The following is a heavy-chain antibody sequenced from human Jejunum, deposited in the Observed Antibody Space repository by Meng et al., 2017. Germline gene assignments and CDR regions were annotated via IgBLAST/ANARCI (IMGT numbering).Heavy chain of an antibody. J-gene: IGHJ4*02. CDR3: VLGCITPDF. CDR2: VSGTSGLPI. D-gene: IGHD2-15*01. V-gene: IGHV3-11*01. Sequence: VGCGGGLVMPGGPLRRYCSAYGFNFFDRQMSWIRQVPGKCLEWVSCVSGTSGLPIYYAASVGGCFMFSRDNAKNTLILQMNSLRVEDTAIYYCVLGCITPDFWGRGTLVTVSS. CDR1: GFNFFDRQ.